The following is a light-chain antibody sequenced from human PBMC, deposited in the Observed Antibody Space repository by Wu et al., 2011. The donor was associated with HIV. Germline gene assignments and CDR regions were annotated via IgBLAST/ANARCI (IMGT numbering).Light chain of an antibody. CDR1: QRVSSNY. CDR2: GAS. CDR3: QQYGTSPRT. J-gene: IGKJ1*01. V-gene: IGKV3-20*01. Sequence: IVLTQSPGTLSLSPGERATLSCRASQRVSSNYLAWYQQKFGQAPRLLIYGASIRATGIPDRFGGSGSGTDFTLTISRLEPEDFAVYYCQQYGTSPRTFGQGTKVEMK.